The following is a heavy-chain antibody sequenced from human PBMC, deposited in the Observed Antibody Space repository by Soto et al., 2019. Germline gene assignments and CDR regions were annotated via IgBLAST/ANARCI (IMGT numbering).Heavy chain of an antibody. Sequence: ASVKVSCKASGYTFTSYGISWVRQAPGQGLEWMGWISAYNGNTNYAQKLQGRVTMTTDTSTSTAYMELRSLRSDDTAVYYCARDRGLNYDFWSGYSYYYYYGMDVWGQGTTVTVS. CDR2: ISAYNGNT. V-gene: IGHV1-18*04. J-gene: IGHJ6*02. D-gene: IGHD3-3*01. CDR3: ARDRGLNYDFWSGYSYYYYYGMDV. CDR1: GYTFTSYG.